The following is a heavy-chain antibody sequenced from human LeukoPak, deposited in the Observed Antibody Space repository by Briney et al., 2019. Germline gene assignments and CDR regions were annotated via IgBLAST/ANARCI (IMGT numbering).Heavy chain of an antibody. D-gene: IGHD2-15*01. CDR2: ISGNGGST. CDR1: GLSFSSYA. V-gene: IGHV3-23*01. Sequence: GGSLRLSCAASGLSFSSYAMSWVRQAPGKGLEWVSVISGNGGSTDYADAVKGRFTSSRDNSKNTLFLQMNTLRAEDTAVYYCPKSVAGRADYWGQGTLVTASS. J-gene: IGHJ4*02. CDR3: PKSVAGRADY.